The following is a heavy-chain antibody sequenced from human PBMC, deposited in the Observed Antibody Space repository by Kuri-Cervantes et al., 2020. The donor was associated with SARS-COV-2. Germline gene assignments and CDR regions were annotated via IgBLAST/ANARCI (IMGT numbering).Heavy chain of an antibody. V-gene: IGHV4-39*01. CDR3: ARHEVLITFGGVIVSYFDY. J-gene: IGHJ4*02. Sequence: SETLSLTCTVSGGSISGSSYYWGWIRQPPGKGLEWIGSIHYSGSTYYNPSLKSRVTISVDTSKNQFSLKLSSVTAADTAVYYCARHEVLITFGGVIVSYFDYWGQGTLVTVSS. CDR1: GGSISGSSYY. D-gene: IGHD3-16*02. CDR2: IHYSGST.